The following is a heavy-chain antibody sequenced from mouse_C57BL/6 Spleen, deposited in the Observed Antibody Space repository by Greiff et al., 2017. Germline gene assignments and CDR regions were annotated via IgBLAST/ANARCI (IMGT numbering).Heavy chain of an antibody. CDR2: IDPSDSYT. CDR3: ARGGTMVTTRAMGY. V-gene: IGHV1-69*01. Sequence: QVQLQQPGAELVMPGASVKLSCKASGYTFTSYWMHWVKQRPGQGLEWIGEIDPSDSYTNYNQKFKGKSTLTVDKSSSTAYMQLSSLTSEDSAVYYCARGGTMVTTRAMGYWGQGTSVTVSS. J-gene: IGHJ4*01. CDR1: GYTFTSYW. D-gene: IGHD2-2*01.